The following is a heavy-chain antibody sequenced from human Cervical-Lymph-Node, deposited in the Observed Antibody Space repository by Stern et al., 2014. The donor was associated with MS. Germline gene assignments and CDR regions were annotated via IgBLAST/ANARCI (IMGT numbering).Heavy chain of an antibody. J-gene: IGHJ4*02. CDR1: GFTFDDYA. Sequence: EVQLVQSGGGLVQPGRSLRLSCAASGFTFDDYAMHWVRQAPGKGLEWVSSISWNSGSIGYADSVKGRFTISRDNAKNSLYLQMNSLRVEDTALYYCAKDRDGSGSYYDYWGQGTLVTVSS. D-gene: IGHD1-26*01. CDR2: ISWNSGSI. V-gene: IGHV3-9*01. CDR3: AKDRDGSGSYYDY.